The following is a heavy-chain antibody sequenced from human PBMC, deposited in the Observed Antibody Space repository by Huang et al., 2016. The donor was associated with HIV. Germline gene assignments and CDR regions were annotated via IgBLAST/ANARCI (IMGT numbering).Heavy chain of an antibody. CDR2: IYTSGTT. J-gene: IGHJ3*02. CDR1: GCSISSGNYY. Sequence: QVQLQESGPGLVKPSQTLSLTCSVSGCSISSGNYYWSWIRQPAGKGLEWFGHIYTSGTTIDNSSLKSRVTIAVATSKNQFSLKLSSVTAADTAVYYCARLTGYSTFDIWGHGTVVTVSS. CDR3: ARLTGYSTFDI. D-gene: IGHD3-9*01. V-gene: IGHV4-61*09.